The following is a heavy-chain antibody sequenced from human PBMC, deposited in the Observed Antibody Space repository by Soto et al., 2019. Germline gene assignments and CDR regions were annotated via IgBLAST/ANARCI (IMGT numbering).Heavy chain of an antibody. D-gene: IGHD3-9*01. CDR1: GGSISSYY. Sequence: PSETLSLTCTVSGGSISSYYWSWIWQPPGKGLEWIGYIYYSGSTNYNPSLKSRVTISVDTSKNQFSLKLSSVTAADTAVYYCARTYYDILTDYSAQYYFDYWGQGTLVTVSS. CDR2: IYYSGST. V-gene: IGHV4-59*08. CDR3: ARTYYDILTDYSAQYYFDY. J-gene: IGHJ4*02.